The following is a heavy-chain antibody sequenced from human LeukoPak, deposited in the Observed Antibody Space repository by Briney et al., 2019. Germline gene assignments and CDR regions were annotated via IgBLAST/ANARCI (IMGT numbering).Heavy chain of an antibody. D-gene: IGHD3-3*01. CDR2: ISSSSSTI. CDR1: GFTFSSYS. Sequence: GGSLRLSCAASGFTFSSYSMNWVRQAPGKGLEWVSYISSSSSTIYYADSVKGRFTISRDNAKNSLYLQMNSLRAEDTAVYYCARESGHYYMDVWGKGTTVTVSS. J-gene: IGHJ6*03. V-gene: IGHV3-48*01. CDR3: ARESGHYYMDV.